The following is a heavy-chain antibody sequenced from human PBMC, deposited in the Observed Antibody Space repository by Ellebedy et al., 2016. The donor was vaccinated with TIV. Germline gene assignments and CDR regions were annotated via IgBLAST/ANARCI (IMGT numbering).Heavy chain of an antibody. CDR2: ISSNSGNK. J-gene: IGHJ4*02. CDR1: GFTFSSYN. Sequence: GESLKISCAASGFTFSSYNMNWVRQAPGKGLEWVSSISSNSGNKYCADSVEGQFTISRDNARNSLYLQMNSLRAEDTAVYYCARDLHFAFDYWGRGTLVTVSS. V-gene: IGHV3-21*01. CDR3: ARDLHFAFDY.